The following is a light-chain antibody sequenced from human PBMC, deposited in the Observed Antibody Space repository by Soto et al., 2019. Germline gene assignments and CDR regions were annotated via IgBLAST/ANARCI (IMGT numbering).Light chain of an antibody. J-gene: IGKJ5*01. CDR3: QQYGSPIT. CDR1: QSVSSSY. CDR2: GAS. V-gene: IGKV3-20*01. Sequence: EIVLTQSPGTLSLSPGERATLSCRASQSVSSSYLAWYQQKPGQAPRLLIYGASSRATGIPDRFSGSGSGTAFPLTISRLEPEDFAVYYCQQYGSPITFGQGTRLEIK.